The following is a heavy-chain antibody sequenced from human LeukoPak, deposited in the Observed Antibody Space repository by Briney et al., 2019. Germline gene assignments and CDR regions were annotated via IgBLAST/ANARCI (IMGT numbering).Heavy chain of an antibody. Sequence: PSETLSLTCTVSGGSISNYYWSWIRQPAGKGLEWIGRIYTSGSSNYNPSLKSRVTMSVDTSKNQFSLKLSSVTAADTAVYYCARGLYGSGSYFWFDPWGQGTLVTVSS. CDR1: GGSISNYY. CDR2: IYTSGSS. CDR3: ARGLYGSGSYFWFDP. D-gene: IGHD3-10*01. J-gene: IGHJ5*02. V-gene: IGHV4-4*07.